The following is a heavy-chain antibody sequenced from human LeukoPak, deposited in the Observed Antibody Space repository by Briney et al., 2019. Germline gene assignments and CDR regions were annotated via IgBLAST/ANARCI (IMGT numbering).Heavy chain of an antibody. CDR2: IYYSGST. Sequence: SETLSLTCTVSGGSISSYYWSWLRQPPGKGLEWIGYIYYSGSTNYNPSLKSRVTISVDPSKNQFSLKLSSVTAADTAVYYCARHMGLGYTYFYPYFDYWGQGTLVTVSS. CDR1: GGSISSYY. D-gene: IGHD1-1*01. J-gene: IGHJ4*01. CDR3: ARHMGLGYTYFYPYFDY. V-gene: IGHV4-59*08.